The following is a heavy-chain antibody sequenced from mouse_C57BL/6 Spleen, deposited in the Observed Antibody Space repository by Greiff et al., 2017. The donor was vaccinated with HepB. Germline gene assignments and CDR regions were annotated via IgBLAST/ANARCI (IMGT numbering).Heavy chain of an antibody. Sequence: QVHVKQSGPELVKPGASVKISCKASGYTFTDYYINWVKQRPGQGLEWIGWIFPGSGSTYYNEKFKGKATLTVDKSSSTAYMLLSSLTSEDSAVYFCARGGYGSSLGYWYFDVWGTGTTVTVSS. V-gene: IGHV1-75*01. CDR1: GYTFTDYY. J-gene: IGHJ1*03. D-gene: IGHD1-1*01. CDR2: IFPGSGST. CDR3: ARGGYGSSLGYWYFDV.